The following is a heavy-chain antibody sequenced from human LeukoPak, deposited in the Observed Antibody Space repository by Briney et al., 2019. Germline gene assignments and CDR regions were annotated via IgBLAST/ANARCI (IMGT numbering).Heavy chain of an antibody. Sequence: GGSLRLSGAASGFTFSSYSMNWVRQAPGKGLEWVSSISSSSSYIYYADSVKGRFTISRDNAKNSLYLQMNSLRAEDTAVYYCARVGSHDSRGSYYFDYWGQGTLVTVSS. CDR2: ISSSSSYI. D-gene: IGHD3-22*01. J-gene: IGHJ4*02. CDR3: ARVGSHDSRGSYYFDY. CDR1: GFTFSSYS. V-gene: IGHV3-21*01.